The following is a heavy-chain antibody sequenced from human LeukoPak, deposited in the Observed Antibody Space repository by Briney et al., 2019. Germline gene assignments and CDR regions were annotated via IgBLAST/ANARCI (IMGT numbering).Heavy chain of an antibody. CDR1: GFTFSSYS. D-gene: IGHD1-14*01. CDR3: ARDEDTGKDY. Sequence: GGSLRLSCAASGFTFSSYSMNWVRQAPGKGLEWVSSISSSSSYIYYADSVRGRFTISRDNAKNSLYLQMNSLRAEDTAVYYCARDEDTGKDYWGQGTLVTVSS. V-gene: IGHV3-21*01. J-gene: IGHJ4*02. CDR2: ISSSSSYI.